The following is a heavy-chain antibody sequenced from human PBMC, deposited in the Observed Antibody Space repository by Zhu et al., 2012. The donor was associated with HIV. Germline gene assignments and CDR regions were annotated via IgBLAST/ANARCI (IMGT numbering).Heavy chain of an antibody. V-gene: IGHV4-39*07. CDR3: AKFDSRSHRAY. D-gene: IGHD3-10*01. J-gene: IGHJ4*02. Sequence: QVQVRESGPGLVTPSETLSLTCSVSGDSISSSNYYWGWIRQPPGKGLEWIASIFYTGSAYYNPSLKSRVTISKDTSKNQLSLKLTSVTAADTASYHCAKFDSRSHRAYWGQGTLLTVSS. CDR1: GDSISSSNYY. CDR2: IFYTGSA.